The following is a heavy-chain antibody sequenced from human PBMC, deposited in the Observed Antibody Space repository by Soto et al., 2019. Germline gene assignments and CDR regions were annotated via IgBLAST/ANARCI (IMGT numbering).Heavy chain of an antibody. CDR1: GGSISSGGYY. Sequence: QVQLQESGPGLVKPSQTLSLTCTVSGGSISSGGYYWTWIRQHPGKGLEWIGYIYYSGSTYYNPSLRSRVTLSVDSSKTQFSMKLSSVTAADTPVYYCARCVLPWGQGTVVNVSS. CDR3: ARCVLP. V-gene: IGHV4-31*03. J-gene: IGHJ5*02. CDR2: IYYSGST.